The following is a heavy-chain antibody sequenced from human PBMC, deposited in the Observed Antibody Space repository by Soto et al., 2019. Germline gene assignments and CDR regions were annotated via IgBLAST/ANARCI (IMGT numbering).Heavy chain of an antibody. CDR1: GGSVSSGSYY. D-gene: IGHD3-22*01. Sequence: WETLSLTCTVSGGSVSSGSYYWRWIRQPPGKGLEWIGYIYYSGSTNYNPSLKSQVTISVDTSKNQFSLKLSSVTAADTAVYYCARDYYYDSSGAFDIWGQGTMVT. J-gene: IGHJ3*02. CDR2: IYYSGST. CDR3: ARDYYYDSSGAFDI. V-gene: IGHV4-61*01.